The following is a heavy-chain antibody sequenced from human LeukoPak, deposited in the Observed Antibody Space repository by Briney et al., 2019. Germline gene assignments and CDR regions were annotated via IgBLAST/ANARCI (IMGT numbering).Heavy chain of an antibody. CDR2: INPNSGGT. V-gene: IGHV1-2*02. CDR1: GYTFTGYY. J-gene: IGHJ6*03. CDR3: ARARRSSGWFNTPFYYYYMDV. Sequence: ASVKVSCKASGYTFTGYYMHWVRQAPGQGLEWMGWINPNSGGTNYAQKFQGRVTITADESTSTAYMELSSLRSEDTAVYYCARARRSSGWFNTPFYYYYMDVWGKGTTVTISS. D-gene: IGHD6-19*01.